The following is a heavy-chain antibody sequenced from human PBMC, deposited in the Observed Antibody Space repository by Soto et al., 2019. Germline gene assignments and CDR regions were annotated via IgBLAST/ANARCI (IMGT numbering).Heavy chain of an antibody. CDR2: INHSGST. CDR1: GGSFSGYY. D-gene: IGHD3-10*01. J-gene: IGHJ4*02. CDR3: ARGVYYGSGSLGY. V-gene: IGHV4-34*01. Sequence: KSSETLSLTCAVYGGSFSGYYWSWIRQPPGKGLEWIGEINHSGSTNYNPSLKSRVTISVDTSKNQFSLKLSSVTAADTAVYYCARGVYYGSGSLGYWGQGTLVTVPQ.